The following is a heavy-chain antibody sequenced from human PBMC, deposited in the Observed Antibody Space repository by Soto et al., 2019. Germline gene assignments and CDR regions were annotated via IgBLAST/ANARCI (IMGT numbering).Heavy chain of an antibody. J-gene: IGHJ3*02. V-gene: IGHV3-23*01. D-gene: IGHD6-19*01. CDR2: ISGSGGST. CDR1: GFTFSSYA. CDR3: ASPRWESSGWFDALDI. Sequence: PGGSLRLSCAASGFTFSSYAMSWVRQAPGKGLEWVSAISGSGGSTYYADSVKGRFTISRDNSKNTLYLQMNSLRAEDTAVYYCASPRWESSGWFDALDIWGQGTMVTVSS.